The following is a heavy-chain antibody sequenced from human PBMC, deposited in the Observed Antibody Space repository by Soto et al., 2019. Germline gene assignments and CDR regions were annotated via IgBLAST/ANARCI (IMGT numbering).Heavy chain of an antibody. Sequence: ASVKVSCKASGYTFNSYGINWVRQAPGRGLEWVGWVSTHTGNTHYAQNFQARVSMTTDKSATTSYLELRSLRSDDTAIYYCARDLDAVPVGNLGYWGQGTRVTVSS. D-gene: IGHD1-26*01. CDR1: GYTFNSYG. V-gene: IGHV1-18*01. CDR2: VSTHTGNT. CDR3: ARDLDAVPVGNLGY. J-gene: IGHJ4*02.